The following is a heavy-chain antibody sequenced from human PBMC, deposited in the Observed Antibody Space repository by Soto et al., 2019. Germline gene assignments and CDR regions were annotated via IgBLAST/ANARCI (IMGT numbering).Heavy chain of an antibody. CDR2: IYYSGST. D-gene: IGHD3-10*01. Sequence: SETLSLTCTVSGGSISSGDYYWSWIRQPPGKGLEWIGYIYYSGSTYYNPSLKSPITISVDTSKNQFSLKLSSVTAADTAVYYCATYYYGSGPEYYFDYWGQGTLVTVSS. J-gene: IGHJ4*02. V-gene: IGHV4-30-4*01. CDR1: GGSISSGDYY. CDR3: ATYYYGSGPEYYFDY.